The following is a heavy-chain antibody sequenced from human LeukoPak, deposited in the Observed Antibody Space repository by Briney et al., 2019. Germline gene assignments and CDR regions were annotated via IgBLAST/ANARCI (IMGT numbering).Heavy chain of an antibody. CDR1: GFTFDDYA. D-gene: IGHD1-1*01. J-gene: IGHJ3*02. CDR2: ISWNSGSI. V-gene: IGHV3-9*01. CDR3: AKDIGTTGTAPAFDI. Sequence: PGGSLRLSCAASGFTFDDYAMHWVRQAPGKGLEWVSGISWNSGSIGYADSVEGRFTISRDNAKNSLYLQMNSLRAEDTALYYCAKDIGTTGTAPAFDIWGQGTMVTVSS.